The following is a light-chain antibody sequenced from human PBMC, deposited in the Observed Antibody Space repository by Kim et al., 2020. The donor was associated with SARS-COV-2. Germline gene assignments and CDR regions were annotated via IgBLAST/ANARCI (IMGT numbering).Light chain of an antibody. CDR2: FAS. V-gene: IGKV6-21*02. Sequence: VTPKEKLTLTCRASQSIGSSLHWYQQKPDQSPKLLIKFASQSISWVPSRFSGSGSGTDFTLTINSLEAEDAATYYCHQSSSLPQTFGPGTKVDIK. J-gene: IGKJ3*01. CDR3: HQSSSLPQT. CDR1: QSIGSS.